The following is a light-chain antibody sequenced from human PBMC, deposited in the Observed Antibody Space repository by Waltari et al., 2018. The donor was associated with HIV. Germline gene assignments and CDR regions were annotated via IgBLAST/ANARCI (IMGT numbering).Light chain of an antibody. CDR1: RTLLYSSNNKNY. Sequence: EIVRTQSPASSVVYLGERPNINCKSSRTLLYSSNNKNYLSLYQLKPGQTPKLLFYWASTRESGVPDRFTASGSLTDFALTITNLQAEDVAVYYCQQYFFPPRFTFGQGTKLQI. CDR2: WAS. V-gene: IGKV4-1*01. J-gene: IGKJ2*01. CDR3: QQYFFPPRFT.